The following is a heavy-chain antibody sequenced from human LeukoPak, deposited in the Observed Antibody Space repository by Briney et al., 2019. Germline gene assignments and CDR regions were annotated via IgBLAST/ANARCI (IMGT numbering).Heavy chain of an antibody. D-gene: IGHD2-2*02. V-gene: IGHV3-66*01. CDR1: GFTVSSNY. Sequence: PGGSLRLSCAASGFTVSSNYMSWVRQAPGKGLEWVSVIYSGGSTYYADSVKGRFTISRDNSKNTLYLQMNSLRAEDTAVYYCARDGSIRYCSSTSCYTDWFDPWGQGTLVTVSS. CDR2: IYSGGST. J-gene: IGHJ5*02. CDR3: ARDGSIRYCSSTSCYTDWFDP.